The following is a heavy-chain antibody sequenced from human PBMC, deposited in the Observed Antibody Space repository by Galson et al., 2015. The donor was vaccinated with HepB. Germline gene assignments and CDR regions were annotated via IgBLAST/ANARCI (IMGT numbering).Heavy chain of an antibody. CDR1: GFTFSSYG. V-gene: IGHV3-33*01. Sequence: SLRLSCAASGFTFSSYGMHWVRQAPGKGLEWVAVIWYDGSNKYYADSVKGRFTISRDNSKNTLYLQMNSLRAEDTAVYYCARDNGDGYYSDFDYWGQGTLVTVSS. CDR3: ARDNGDGYYSDFDY. CDR2: IWYDGSNK. D-gene: IGHD3-22*01. J-gene: IGHJ4*02.